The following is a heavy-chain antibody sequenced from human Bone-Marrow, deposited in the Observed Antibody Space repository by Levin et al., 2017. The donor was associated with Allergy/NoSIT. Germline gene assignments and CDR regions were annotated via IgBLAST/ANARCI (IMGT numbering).Heavy chain of an antibody. J-gene: IGHJ4*02. CDR3: ARGRGYGNYGVSGY. Sequence: KTSETLSLTCTVSGGSISAYYWSWIRQPPGKGLELIGYFTDGGNTVYNPSLKSRVTTSVDTSKNQFSLKLSSVTAADTAVYYCARGRGYGNYGVSGYWGQGTLVTVSS. CDR1: GGSISAYY. V-gene: IGHV4-59*08. D-gene: IGHD4-11*01. CDR2: FTDGGNT.